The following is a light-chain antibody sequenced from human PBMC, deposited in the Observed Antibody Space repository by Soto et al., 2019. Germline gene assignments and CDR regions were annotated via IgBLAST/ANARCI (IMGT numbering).Light chain of an antibody. J-gene: IGLJ3*02. Sequence: QSVLTQPASVSGSPGQSITISCTGTSSDVGRYNLVSWYQQLPGKAPKLIIYEVNERPSGISDRFSGSKSGNTASLTISGLQDEDEADYFCCSYVGSSILMFGGGTKLPVL. CDR2: EVN. V-gene: IGLV2-23*02. CDR1: SSDVGRYNL. CDR3: CSYVGSSILM.